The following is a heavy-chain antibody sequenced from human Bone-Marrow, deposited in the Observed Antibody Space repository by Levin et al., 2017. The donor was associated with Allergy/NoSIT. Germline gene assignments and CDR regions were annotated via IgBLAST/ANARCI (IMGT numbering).Heavy chain of an antibody. CDR1: GFTISSYA. V-gene: IGHV3-23*01. J-gene: IGHJ5*02. D-gene: IGHD6-19*01. CDR2: IRCSGDNT. Sequence: GESLKISCVASGFTISSYAMSWVRQAPGKGLEWVSAIRCSGDNTHYADSVKGRFTISRDNAKNTLYLQMNRLRAEDTAVFYCARCVVCSSGWCNSFDPWGQGTLVIVSS. CDR3: ARCVVCSSGWCNSFDP.